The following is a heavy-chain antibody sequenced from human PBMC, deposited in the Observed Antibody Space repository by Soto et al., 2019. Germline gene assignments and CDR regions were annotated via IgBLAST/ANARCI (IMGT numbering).Heavy chain of an antibody. Sequence: EVQLVESGGGLVQPGGSLRLSCVASTFTFRSYWMHWVRQAPGKGLVWVSRINTDGTTTTYADSVKGRFTTSRDNAANTLYLQMNSLRAEDTAVYYCATVPTGKFGVWNSWGHGTLVTVSS. J-gene: IGHJ5*01. D-gene: IGHD2-21*01. CDR1: TFTFRSYW. CDR2: INTDGTTT. V-gene: IGHV3-74*01. CDR3: ATVPTGKFGVWNS.